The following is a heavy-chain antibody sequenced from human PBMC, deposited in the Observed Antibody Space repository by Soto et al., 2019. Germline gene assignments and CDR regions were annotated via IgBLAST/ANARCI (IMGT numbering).Heavy chain of an antibody. Sequence: ASVKVSCKASGYTLTDLYMHWVRQAPGQGLEWMGWINPNSGGTKYAQKFQGRVTMTRDTSISTVYMELSRLRSDDTAVYFCARDGGYCFNGVCYADYWGQGTLGTVPQ. D-gene: IGHD2-8*01. CDR2: INPNSGGT. CDR1: GYTLTDLY. CDR3: ARDGGYCFNGVCYADY. V-gene: IGHV1-2*02. J-gene: IGHJ4*02.